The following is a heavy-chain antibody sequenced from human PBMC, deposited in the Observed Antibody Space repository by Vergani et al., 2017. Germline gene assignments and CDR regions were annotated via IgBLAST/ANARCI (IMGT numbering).Heavy chain of an antibody. CDR2: INPSGGHT. CDR3: ARGDYGILTGYRY. V-gene: IGHV1-46*03. D-gene: IGHD3-9*01. J-gene: IGHJ4*02. CDR1: GYTFSNYY. Sequence: QVQVVQSGAEVKKSGASVKVSCKTSGYTFSNYYMHWVRQAPGQGLEWMGIINPSGGHTNYAQKFQGRVTMTRDTSTSTVYMELGSLRSEDTAIYYCARGDYGILTGYRYWGQGILVTVSA.